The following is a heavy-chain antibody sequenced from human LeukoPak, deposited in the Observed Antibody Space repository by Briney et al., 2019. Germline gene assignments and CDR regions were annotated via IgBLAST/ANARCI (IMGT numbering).Heavy chain of an antibody. D-gene: IGHD6-13*01. V-gene: IGHV5-51*01. CDR2: IYPGDSDT. J-gene: IGHJ6*02. Sequence: PGESLQISCKGSGYRFDSFWIGWVRQMPGKGLEWMGIIYPGDSDTRYSPSFQGQVTISADKSISTTYVQWSSLKASDTAIYYCASIIVAAAGRGYYYYGMDVWGQGTTVTVSS. CDR1: GYRFDSFW. CDR3: ASIIVAAAGRGYYYYGMDV.